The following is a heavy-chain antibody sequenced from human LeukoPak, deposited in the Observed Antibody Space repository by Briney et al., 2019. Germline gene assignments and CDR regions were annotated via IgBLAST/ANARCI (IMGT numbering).Heavy chain of an antibody. D-gene: IGHD4-23*01. V-gene: IGHV1-18*01. CDR1: GYTFTSYG. Sequence: ASVKVSCKASGYTFTSYGISWVRQAPGQGLEWMGWISAYNGNTNYAQKLQGRVTMTTDTSTTTPYMELTTLRSDDTAVYYCARASYGRKHLPFAYWGQGTLVTVSS. CDR3: ARASYGRKHLPFAY. CDR2: ISAYNGNT. J-gene: IGHJ4*02.